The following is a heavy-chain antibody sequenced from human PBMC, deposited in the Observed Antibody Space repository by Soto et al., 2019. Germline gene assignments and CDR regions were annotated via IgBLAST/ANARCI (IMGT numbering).Heavy chain of an antibody. J-gene: IGHJ4*02. CDR3: AKTIGLRLGELSPDF. CDR2: ISYYGSKQ. CDR1: GFTFNNYA. D-gene: IGHD3-16*02. Sequence: QVHLVESGGGVVQPGRSLRLSCAASGFTFNNYAFHWVRQAPGKGLEWVALISYYGSKQYYGDSVQGRFTMSRDNSKNTLFLQMNSLRPEDTAVYYCAKTIGLRLGELSPDFWGQGTLVTVSS. V-gene: IGHV3-30*18.